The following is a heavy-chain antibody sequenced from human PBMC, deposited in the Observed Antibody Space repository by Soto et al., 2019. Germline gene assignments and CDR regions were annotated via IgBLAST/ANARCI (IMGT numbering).Heavy chain of an antibody. CDR1: GFTFSTYN. Sequence: GGSLRLSCAASGFTFSTYNMNWVRQAPGKGLEWVSYISDSSSTVHYADSVKGRFTISRDNAKNSLYLQMNSLRAEDTAVYYCARDDYPYYDDSSGYHFDYWGQGA. V-gene: IGHV3-48*01. CDR2: ISDSSSTV. CDR3: ARDDYPYYDDSSGYHFDY. D-gene: IGHD3-22*01. J-gene: IGHJ4*02.